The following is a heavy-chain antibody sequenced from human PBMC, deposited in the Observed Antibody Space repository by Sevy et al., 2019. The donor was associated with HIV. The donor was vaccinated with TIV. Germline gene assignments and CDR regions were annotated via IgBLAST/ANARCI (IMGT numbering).Heavy chain of an antibody. CDR3: ARVRFDSGSFYFDY. CDR2: MSSRSSYT. V-gene: IGHV3-11*06. J-gene: IGHJ4*02. CDR1: GFTFNDYY. Sequence: GGSLRLSCAASGFTFNDYYMSWIRQAPGKGLEWLSYMSSRSSYTNYADSVKGRFTISRDNAKNSLFLQVNSLRAEDTAVYYCARVRFDSGSFYFDYWVQGTLVTVSS. D-gene: IGHD1-26*01.